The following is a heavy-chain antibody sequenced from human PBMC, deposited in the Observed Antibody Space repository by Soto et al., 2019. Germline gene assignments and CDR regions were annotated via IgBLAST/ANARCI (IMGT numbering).Heavy chain of an antibody. V-gene: IGHV1-18*01. J-gene: IGHJ2*01. CDR1: GYTFADYG. CDR3: ARFYCTVGSCYTCWHFDL. Sequence: QAQLVQSGAEVKKPGASVKVSCQAGGYTFADYGMSMVRPATGQGLEWVGWIGPYNGNTNYAQNLQDRVTMTPDTSTNTAYIELRSLRSDDTALYYCARFYCTVGSCYTCWHFDLWGSGTLLPVS. D-gene: IGHD2-15*01. CDR2: IGPYNGNT.